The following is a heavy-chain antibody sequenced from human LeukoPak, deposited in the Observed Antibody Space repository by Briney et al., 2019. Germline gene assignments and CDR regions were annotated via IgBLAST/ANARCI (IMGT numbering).Heavy chain of an antibody. J-gene: IGHJ6*03. CDR2: ISSSGTTK. CDR3: EQTGYCSGASCFYYYYYYMEV. V-gene: IGHV3-11*04. CDR1: GFTFSDYY. D-gene: IGHD2-15*01. Sequence: GGSLRLSCAASGFTFSDYYMTWIRQAPGKGLEGVSYISSSGTTKYYADSVRGLFTIPRENAKNALYLQMNRLRAEDTAVYYCEQTGYCSGASCFYYYYYYMEVWGKGTTVTVSS.